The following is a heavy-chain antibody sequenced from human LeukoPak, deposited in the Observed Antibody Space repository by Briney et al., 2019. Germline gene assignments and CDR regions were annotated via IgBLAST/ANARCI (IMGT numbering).Heavy chain of an antibody. CDR2: IIPIFGTA. D-gene: IGHD2-15*01. CDR1: GGTFSSYA. CDR3: ASAVCSGGSCYSGAFDI. J-gene: IGHJ3*02. Sequence: GSSVKVSCKASGGTFSSYAISWVRQAHGQGLEWMGGIIPIFGTANYAQKFQGRVTITADESTSTAYMELSSLRSGDTAVYYCASAVCSGGSCYSGAFDIWGQGTMVTVSS. V-gene: IGHV1-69*13.